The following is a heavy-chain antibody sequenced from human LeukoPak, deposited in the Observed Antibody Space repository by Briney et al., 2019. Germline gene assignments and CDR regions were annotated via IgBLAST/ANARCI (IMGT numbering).Heavy chain of an antibody. D-gene: IGHD1-26*01. CDR2: IKSKTDRGTT. Sequence: GGSLRLSCAASGFTFNHARMSWVRQAPGKGLEWVGRIKSKTDRGTTDYAAPVKGRFTISRDDSKNTLYLQMNSLKTEDTAVYYCTWVGAKYYFDYWGQGTLVTVSS. V-gene: IGHV3-15*01. CDR1: GFTFNHAR. CDR3: TWVGAKYYFDY. J-gene: IGHJ4*02.